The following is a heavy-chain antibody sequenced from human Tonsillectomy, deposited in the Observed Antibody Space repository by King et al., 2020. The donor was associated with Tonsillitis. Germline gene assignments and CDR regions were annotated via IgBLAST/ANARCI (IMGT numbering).Heavy chain of an antibody. CDR1: GYSFTNYW. D-gene: IGHD4-17*01. J-gene: IGHJ4*02. CDR2: IYPGDSDT. CDR3: ARPLPTYGDYVLFEY. Sequence: QLVQSGAEVKKPGESLKISCKGSGYSFTNYWIAWVRQMPGKGLEWMGIIYPGDSDTRYSPSFQGQVTISADKSINTAYLQWSSLKASDTAMYYCARPLPTYGDYVLFEYWGQGTLVTVSS. V-gene: IGHV5-51*03.